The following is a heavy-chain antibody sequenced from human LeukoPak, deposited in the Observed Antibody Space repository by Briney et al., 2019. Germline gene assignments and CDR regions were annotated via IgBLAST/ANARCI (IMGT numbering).Heavy chain of an antibody. V-gene: IGHV3-23*01. D-gene: IGHD6-19*01. J-gene: IGHJ4*02. CDR2: IGGSGGST. Sequence: GGSLRLSCAASGFTFSSYAMSWVRQAPGKGLEWVSAIGGSGGSTYYADSVKGRFTISRDNSKNTLYLQMNSLRAEDTAVYYCVKDQAVAGAMISDYWGQGTLVNVSS. CDR3: VKDQAVAGAMISDY. CDR1: GFTFSSYA.